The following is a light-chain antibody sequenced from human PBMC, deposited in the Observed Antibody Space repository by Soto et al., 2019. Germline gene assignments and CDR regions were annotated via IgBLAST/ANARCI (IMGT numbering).Light chain of an antibody. CDR1: QSISSY. CDR2: AAS. V-gene: IGKV1-39*01. J-gene: IGKJ2*03. Sequence: DIQMTQSPSSLSASVGDRVTITCRASQSISSYLNWYQQKPGKAPKLLIYAASSLQSGVPSRFSGSGSGTDFTLTISNLQPDDFATYYCQQYNGYYSFGQGTKVDIK. CDR3: QQYNGYYS.